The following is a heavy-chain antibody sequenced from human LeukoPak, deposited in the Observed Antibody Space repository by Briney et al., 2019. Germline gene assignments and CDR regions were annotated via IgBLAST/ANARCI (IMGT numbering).Heavy chain of an antibody. CDR1: GFTSSSYG. CDR2: IWYDGSNK. CDR3: AKDQGHCSGGSCYSMDY. V-gene: IGHV3-33*06. D-gene: IGHD2-15*01. Sequence: GGSLRLSCAASGFTSSSYGMHWVRQAPGKGLEWVAVIWYDGSNKYYADSVKGRFTISRDNSKNTLYLQMNSLRAEDTAVYYCAKDQGHCSGGSCYSMDYWGQGTLVTVSS. J-gene: IGHJ4*02.